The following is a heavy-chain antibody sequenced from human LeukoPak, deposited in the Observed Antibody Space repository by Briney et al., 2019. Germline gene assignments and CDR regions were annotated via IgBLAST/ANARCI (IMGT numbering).Heavy chain of an antibody. Sequence: GGSLRLSCAASGFTFSSYAMNWVRQAPGKGLEWVSAISGSGGSTYYADSVKGRSTISRDNSKNTLYLQMNSLRAEDTAVYYCTTEKKLTHTPFFDYWGQGTLVTVSS. CDR3: TTEKKLTHTPFFDY. D-gene: IGHD6-6*01. V-gene: IGHV3-23*01. J-gene: IGHJ4*02. CDR2: ISGSGGST. CDR1: GFTFSSYA.